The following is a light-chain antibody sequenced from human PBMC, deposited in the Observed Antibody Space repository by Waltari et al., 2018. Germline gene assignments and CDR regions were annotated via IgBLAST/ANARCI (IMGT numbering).Light chain of an antibody. V-gene: IGKV3-20*01. CDR1: QMIGRN. Sequence: CRASQMIGRNLGWYQQKPGQAPRLLIYGASSRAAGIPDRFSGSGSGTDFSLTISRLEHEDFAVYYCQDHERLPAVFGQGTKVEIK. CDR2: GAS. J-gene: IGKJ1*01. CDR3: QDHERLPAV.